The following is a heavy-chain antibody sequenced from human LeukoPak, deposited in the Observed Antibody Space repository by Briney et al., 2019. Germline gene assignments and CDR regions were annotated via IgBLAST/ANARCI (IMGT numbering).Heavy chain of an antibody. CDR2: IIPIFGTA. Sequence: GASVKVSCKASGGTFSSYAISWVRQAPGQGLEWMGGIIPIFGTANYAQKFQGRVTTTADESTSTAYMELSSLRSEDTAVYYCARQGDGYNYYYFDYWGQGTLVTVSS. CDR1: GGTFSSYA. J-gene: IGHJ4*02. CDR3: ARQGDGYNYYYFDY. V-gene: IGHV1-69*13. D-gene: IGHD5-24*01.